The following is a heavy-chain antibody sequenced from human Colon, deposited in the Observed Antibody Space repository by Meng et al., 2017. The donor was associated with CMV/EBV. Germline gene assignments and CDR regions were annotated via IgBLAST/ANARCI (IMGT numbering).Heavy chain of an antibody. CDR3: AKGNLGNCDLDY. CDR2: MTGAAGST. J-gene: IGHJ4*02. V-gene: IGHV3-23*01. Sequence: GEALKISCAASGFSFTDYAMSWVRQAPGKGLEWVSTMTGAAGSTYYADSVRGRFTISRDTPKNTLFLQMNNVIGDDTAIYYCAKGNLGNCDLDYWGQGTLVTVSS. CDR1: GFSFTDYA. D-gene: IGHD1-1*01.